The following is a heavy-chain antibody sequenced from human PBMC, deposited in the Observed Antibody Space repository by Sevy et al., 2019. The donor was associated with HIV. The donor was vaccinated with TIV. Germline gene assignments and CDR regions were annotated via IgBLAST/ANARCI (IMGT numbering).Heavy chain of an antibody. CDR1: GFTFSSYW. CDR2: MKEDGSER. Sequence: GGSLRLSCAASGFTFSSYWMSWVRQAPGKGLEWVATMKEDGSERNYVDSVKGRFTISRDNAKNSLYLQMNSLRAEDTDVYYGVSEGVGGYSYSLDCWGQGTLVTVSS. J-gene: IGHJ4*02. D-gene: IGHD5-18*01. V-gene: IGHV3-7*01. CDR3: VSEGVGGYSYSLDC.